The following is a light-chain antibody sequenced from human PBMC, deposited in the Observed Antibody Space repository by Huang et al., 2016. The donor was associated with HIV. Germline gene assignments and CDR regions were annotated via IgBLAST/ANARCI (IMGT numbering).Light chain of an antibody. CDR1: QSVATQ. CDR3: QQYNTSPTT. J-gene: IGKJ3*01. Sequence: EIIMTQFPATLSLSTGERATLSCRASQSVATQSAWYQQKPGQAPRLLIFGASNRATGVPDRFSGSGSGTEFTLTISNLQSEDFAVYYCQQYNTSPTTFGPGTRVDVK. CDR2: GAS. V-gene: IGKV3-15*01.